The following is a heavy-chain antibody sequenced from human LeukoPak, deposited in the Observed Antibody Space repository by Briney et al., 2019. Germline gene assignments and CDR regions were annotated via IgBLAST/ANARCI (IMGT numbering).Heavy chain of an antibody. V-gene: IGHV4-59*01. CDR3: ASAWGYSSGWYLPLPDY. Sequence: KTAETQSLTRTVSGGSISIYYWSWIRQPPGKGLEWIWYIYYSGGTNYNPSLKGRFTISVDTSKNQFSLKLTSVTPTDTPGYYFASAWGYSSGWYLPLPDYWGQGTLVTVSS. CDR1: GGSISIYY. D-gene: IGHD6-19*01. J-gene: IGHJ4*02. CDR2: IYYSGGT.